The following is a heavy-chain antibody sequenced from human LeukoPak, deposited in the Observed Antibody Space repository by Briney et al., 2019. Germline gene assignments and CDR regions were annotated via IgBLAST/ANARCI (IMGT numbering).Heavy chain of an antibody. J-gene: IGHJ4*02. CDR3: ARGVAVAGGFDY. D-gene: IGHD6-19*01. CDR1: GYSISSGYY. Sequence: SETLSLTCAVSGYSISSGYYWGWIQPPPGKGLEWIGSIYHSGSTYYNPSLKSRVTISVDTSKNQFPLKLSSVTAADTAVYYCARGVAVAGGFDYWGQGTLVTVSS. CDR2: IYHSGST. V-gene: IGHV4-38-2*01.